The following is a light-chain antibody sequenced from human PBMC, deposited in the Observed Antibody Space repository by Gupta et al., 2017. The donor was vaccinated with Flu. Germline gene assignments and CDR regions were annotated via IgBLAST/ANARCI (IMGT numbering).Light chain of an antibody. J-gene: IGKJ1*01. CDR2: DAS. CDR1: QSIGSS. V-gene: IGKV3-15*01. Sequence: GTLCVSPGERATLSGRARQSIGSSLAWYQQKPGQAPRLLIYDASTGAAGLPARFSGSGSGTEFSLTISSLHSEDFAVYYCQQYQNWPPWTFGPGTKVEI. CDR3: QQYQNWPPWT.